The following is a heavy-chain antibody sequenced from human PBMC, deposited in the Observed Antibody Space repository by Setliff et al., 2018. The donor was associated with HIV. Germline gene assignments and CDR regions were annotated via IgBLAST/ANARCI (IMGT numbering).Heavy chain of an antibody. Sequence: GASVKVSCKASGYTLTTYGISWVRQAPGQGPEWMGWINTETGKPMYAQGFRGRLVFSLDTSVNTAYLQINSLKAEGTAMYYCARVGSYWSTFDYWGQGALVTVSS. D-gene: IGHD2-8*02. CDR3: ARVGSYWSTFDY. CDR1: GYTLTTYG. J-gene: IGHJ4*02. V-gene: IGHV7-4-1*02. CDR2: INTETGKP.